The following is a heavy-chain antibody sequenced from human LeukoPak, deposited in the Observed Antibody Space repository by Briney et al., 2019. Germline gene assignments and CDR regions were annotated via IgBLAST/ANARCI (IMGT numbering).Heavy chain of an antibody. CDR2: INAGNGNT. Sequence: ASVKVSCKASGYTFTSYAMHWVRQAPGQRLEWMGWINAGNGNTKYSQKFQGRVTITRDTSASTAYMELSSLRSEDTAVYYCARDQSSLAADVFDYWGQGTLVTVSS. CDR3: ARDQSSLAADVFDY. V-gene: IGHV1-3*01. J-gene: IGHJ4*02. CDR1: GYTFTSYA. D-gene: IGHD6-13*01.